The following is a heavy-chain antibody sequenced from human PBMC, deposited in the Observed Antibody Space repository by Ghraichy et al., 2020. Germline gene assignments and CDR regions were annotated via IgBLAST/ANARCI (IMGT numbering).Heavy chain of an antibody. CDR2: IYYTGCT. V-gene: IGHV4-61*08. J-gene: IGHJ5*02. CDR1: GGSVSSGDYY. Sequence: SETLSLTCTVSGGSVSSGDYYWTWIRHPPGKRLEWSGYIYYTGCTSYNPSLKSRVTISLHTSTNQFSLKLSSVSAADTAVYYCAGWSFCSSTSCPALSRFDPWGQGTLVTVSS. D-gene: IGHD2-2*01. CDR3: AGWSFCSSTSCPALSRFDP.